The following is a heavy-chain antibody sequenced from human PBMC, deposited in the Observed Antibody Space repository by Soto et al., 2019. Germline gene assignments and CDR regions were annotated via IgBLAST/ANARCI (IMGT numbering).Heavy chain of an antibody. V-gene: IGHV1-69*13. D-gene: IGHD3-9*01. Sequence: SVKVSCKASGGTFSSYAISWVRQAPGQGLEWMGGIIPIFGTANYAQKFQGRVTITADESTSTAYMELSSRRSEDTAVYYCARSILTGYYNVMSYYYYGMDVWAQGTTVTVSS. J-gene: IGHJ6*02. CDR1: GGTFSSYA. CDR2: IIPIFGTA. CDR3: ARSILTGYYNVMSYYYYGMDV.